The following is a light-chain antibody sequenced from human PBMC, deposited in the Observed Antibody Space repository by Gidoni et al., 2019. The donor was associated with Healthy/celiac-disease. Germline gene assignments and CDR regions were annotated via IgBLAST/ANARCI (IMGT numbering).Light chain of an antibody. CDR1: QSISSY. Sequence: DIQMTPSPSSLSASVGDRVTITCRASQSISSYLNWYQQKPGKAPKLLIYAASSLQSGVPSRFSGSGSGTDFTLTISSLQPEEFATYYCQQSYSTPMYTFGQGTKLEIK. J-gene: IGKJ2*01. CDR3: QQSYSTPMYT. CDR2: AAS. V-gene: IGKV1-39*01.